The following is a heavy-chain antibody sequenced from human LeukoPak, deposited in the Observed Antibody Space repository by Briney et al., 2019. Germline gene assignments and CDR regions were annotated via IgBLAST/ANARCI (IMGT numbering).Heavy chain of an antibody. CDR1: GGSFSGYY. Sequence: PSETLSLTCAVYGGSFSGYYWSWIRQPPGKGLEWIGEINHSGSANYNPSLKSRVTISVDTSKNQFSLKLSSVTAADTAVYYCARREVAANPYYYYGMDVWGQGTTVTVSS. D-gene: IGHD2-15*01. J-gene: IGHJ6*02. CDR3: ARREVAANPYYYYGMDV. CDR2: INHSGSA. V-gene: IGHV4-34*01.